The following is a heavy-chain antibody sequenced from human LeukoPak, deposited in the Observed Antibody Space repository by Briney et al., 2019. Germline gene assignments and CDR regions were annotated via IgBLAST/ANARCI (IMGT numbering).Heavy chain of an antibody. CDR1: GFTFSSYA. Sequence: GGALRLSCTASGFTFSSYAMSWVRQAPGKGLEWVSAISGSGGSTYYADSVKGRFTISRDNSKNTLYLQMNGLRAEDTAVYYCATNCSYGTGFDNWGQGTLVTVSS. CDR2: ISGSGGST. D-gene: IGHD7-27*01. CDR3: ATNCSYGTGFDN. V-gene: IGHV3-23*01. J-gene: IGHJ4*02.